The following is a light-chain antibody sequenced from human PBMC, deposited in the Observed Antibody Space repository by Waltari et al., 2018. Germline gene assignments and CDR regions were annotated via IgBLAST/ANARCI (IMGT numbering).Light chain of an antibody. CDR1: SLRRYY. CDR3: LSLDSSSTRV. Sequence: SSELTQDPAVSVALGQTVRITCQGDSLRRYYASWYQQRPGQAPFLVLYGHDNRPSGIPDRFSGSTSGNTASLTITRAQAEDAGVYYCLSLDSSSTRVFGGGTTLTV. V-gene: IGLV3-19*01. J-gene: IGLJ3*02. CDR2: GHD.